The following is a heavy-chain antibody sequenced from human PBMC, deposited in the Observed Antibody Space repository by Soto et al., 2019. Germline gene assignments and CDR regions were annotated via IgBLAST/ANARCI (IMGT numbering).Heavy chain of an antibody. J-gene: IGHJ5*02. D-gene: IGHD2-2*01. CDR3: ARDLLDCSSTSCYSGQNWFDP. CDR2: IIPIFGTA. Sequence: QVQLVQSGAEVKKPGSSVKVSCKASGGTFSSYAISWVRQAPGQGLEWMGGIIPIFGTANYAQKFQGRVTITADKSTSTAYMELSSLRSEDTVVYYCARDLLDCSSTSCYSGQNWFDPWGRGTLVTVSS. V-gene: IGHV1-69*06. CDR1: GGTFSSYA.